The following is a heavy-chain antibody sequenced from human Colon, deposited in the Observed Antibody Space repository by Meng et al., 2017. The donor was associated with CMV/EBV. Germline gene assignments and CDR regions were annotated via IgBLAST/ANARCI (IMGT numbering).Heavy chain of an antibody. CDR1: GFIFSNFN. CDR3: ARGSSWGRLDY. Sequence: GESLKISCAATGFIFSNFNMNWVRQPPGKGLEWVSSISSSSSDIYYAESVKGRFTISRDNVKNSLYLQMNSLTAEDTATYYCARGSSWGRLDYWGQGTLVTVSS. J-gene: IGHJ4*02. V-gene: IGHV3-21*01. D-gene: IGHD7-27*01. CDR2: ISSSSSDI.